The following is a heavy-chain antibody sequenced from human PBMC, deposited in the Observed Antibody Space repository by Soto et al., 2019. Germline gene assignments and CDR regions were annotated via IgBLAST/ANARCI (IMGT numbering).Heavy chain of an antibody. CDR3: NTEAS. J-gene: IGHJ3*01. Sequence: GGSLRLSCASSVFTFSNAWMSCVRHSPGKGLEWVGRIKSKTDGGTTDYAAPVKGRFTISRDDSKNALYLQMNSLKTEDTAVYYCNTEASWGQGTMVTVXS. V-gene: IGHV3-15*01. CDR2: IKSKTDGGTT. CDR1: VFTFSNAW.